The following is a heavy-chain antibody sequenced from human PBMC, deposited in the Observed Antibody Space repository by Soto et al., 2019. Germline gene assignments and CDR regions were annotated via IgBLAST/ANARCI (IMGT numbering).Heavy chain of an antibody. V-gene: IGHV4-4*07. CDR3: ARGPGTAAAGTISDY. D-gene: IGHD6-13*01. Sequence: PSETLSLTCTVSGGSISSYYWSWIRQPAGKGLEWIGRIYTSGSTNYNPSLKSRVTMSVDTSKNQFSLKLSSVTAADTAVYYCARGPGTAAAGTISDYWGQGTLVTVSS. J-gene: IGHJ4*02. CDR1: GGSISSYY. CDR2: IYTSGST.